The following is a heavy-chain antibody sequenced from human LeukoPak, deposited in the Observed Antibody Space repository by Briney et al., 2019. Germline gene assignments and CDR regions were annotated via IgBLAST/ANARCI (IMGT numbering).Heavy chain of an antibody. CDR1: GYSFSSFG. D-gene: IGHD3-10*01. J-gene: IGHJ4*02. Sequence: ASVKVSCKASGYSFSSFGITWVRQAPGQGLEWMGWISRHNGNTDYAQRFRGRVTLTMDTSTTTADMEVRDLIPDDTAVYYCARHYLGSGSEDYWGQGTLVSVSS. CDR2: ISRHNGNT. V-gene: IGHV1-18*01. CDR3: ARHYLGSGSEDY.